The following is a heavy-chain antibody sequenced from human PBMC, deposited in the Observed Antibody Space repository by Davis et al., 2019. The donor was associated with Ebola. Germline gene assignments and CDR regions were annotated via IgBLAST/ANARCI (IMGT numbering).Heavy chain of an antibody. CDR3: ASGEFVDF. J-gene: IGHJ4*02. V-gene: IGHV1-46*01. CDR2: INPSGEST. D-gene: IGHD3-10*01. CDR1: GYSFTTRG. Sequence: ASVKVSCKASGYSFTTRGINWVRQAPGQGLEWIAVINPSGESTTHAQKFQGRVSLTSDTSTGTVYMELSSLKSEDTAIYYCASGEFVDFWGQGTLVTVSS.